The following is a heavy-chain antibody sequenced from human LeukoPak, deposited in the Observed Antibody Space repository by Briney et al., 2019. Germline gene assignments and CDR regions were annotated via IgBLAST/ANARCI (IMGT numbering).Heavy chain of an antibody. J-gene: IGHJ3*02. CDR2: INPSGGST. CDR3: ARDITPFDIVVVPAALADAFDI. Sequence: ASVKVSCKASGYTFTSYYIHWVRQAPGQGLEWMGIINPSGGSTSYAQKFQGRVTMTRDTSTSTVYMELSSLRSEDTAVYYCARDITPFDIVVVPAALADAFDIWGQGTMVTVSS. D-gene: IGHD2-2*01. CDR1: GYTFTSYY. V-gene: IGHV1-46*01.